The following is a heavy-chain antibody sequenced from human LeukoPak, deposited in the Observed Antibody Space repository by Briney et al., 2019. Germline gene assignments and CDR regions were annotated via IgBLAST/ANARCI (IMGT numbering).Heavy chain of an antibody. D-gene: IGHD2-2*02. CDR3: AKDRYQLPYGWFDP. J-gene: IGHJ5*02. V-gene: IGHV3-66*01. Sequence: GGSLRLSCAASGFTVSSNYMSWVRQAPGKGLEWVSVIYSGGSTYYADSVKGRFTISRDNSKNTLYLQMNSLRAEDTAVYYCAKDRYQLPYGWFDPWGQGTLATVSS. CDR1: GFTVSSNY. CDR2: IYSGGST.